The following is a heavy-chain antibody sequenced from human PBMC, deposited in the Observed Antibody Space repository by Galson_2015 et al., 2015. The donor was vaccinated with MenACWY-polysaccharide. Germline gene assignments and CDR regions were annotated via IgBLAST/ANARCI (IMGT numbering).Heavy chain of an antibody. CDR2: VSGNGYRT. CDR3: ARVMSTTPTYWYGMDV. Sequence: LRLSWAASGFPFRIYPMDWVRPTPGKGLASISSVSGNGYRTYYADSVKGRFTISRDNSRNTVYLHMNSLRVEDTGIYYCARVMSTTPTYWYGMDVWGQGATVSVSS. CDR1: GFPFRIYP. V-gene: IGHV3-23*01. J-gene: IGHJ6*02. D-gene: IGHD5-24*01.